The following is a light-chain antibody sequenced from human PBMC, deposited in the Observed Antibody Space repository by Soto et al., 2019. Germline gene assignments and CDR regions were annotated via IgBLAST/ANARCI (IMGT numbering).Light chain of an antibody. Sequence: DIQMTQTPSSLSASVGDRVTITCRASKGIRNWLAWYQQRPGMTPKLLISDASTLEGVVPSRFSGSGSGTEFTLTISSLQPDDYANYYCLHYGGYSPKFGQGTQVELK. CDR2: DAS. CDR3: LHYGGYSPK. V-gene: IGKV1-5*01. J-gene: IGKJ1*01. CDR1: KGIRNW.